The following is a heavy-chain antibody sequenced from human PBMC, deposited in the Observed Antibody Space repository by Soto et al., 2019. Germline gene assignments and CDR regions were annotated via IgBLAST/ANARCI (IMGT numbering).Heavy chain of an antibody. CDR2: FDPEDGET. V-gene: IGHV1-24*01. D-gene: IGHD2-15*01. CDR1: GYTLTKLS. J-gene: IGHJ3*02. Sequence: ASVKVSCKVSGYTLTKLSMHWVRQAPGKGLEWMGGFDPEDGETIYAQKFQGRVTMTEDTSTDTAYMELSSPRSADTAVYYCATVGSRYSRDACNIWGRGTMVAVSS. CDR3: ATVGSRYSRDACNI.